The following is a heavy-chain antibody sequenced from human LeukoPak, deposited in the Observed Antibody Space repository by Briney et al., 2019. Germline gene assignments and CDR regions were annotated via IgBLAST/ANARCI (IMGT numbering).Heavy chain of an antibody. CDR1: GFTFSSYW. CDR2: INSDGSST. CDR3: AKDYIAARLVYWFDP. V-gene: IGHV3-74*01. D-gene: IGHD6-6*01. Sequence: PGGSLRLSCAASGFTFSSYWMHWVRQAPGKGLVWVSRINSDGSSTSYADSVKGRFTTSRDNSKNTLYLQMNSLRAEDTAVYYCAKDYIAARLVYWFDPWGQGTLVTVSS. J-gene: IGHJ5*02.